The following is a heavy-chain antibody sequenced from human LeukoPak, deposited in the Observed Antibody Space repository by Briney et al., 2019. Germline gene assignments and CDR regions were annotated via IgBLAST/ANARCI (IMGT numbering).Heavy chain of an antibody. CDR3: ARVRSWYPFDY. J-gene: IGHJ4*02. Sequence: PSETLSLTCAVYGGSFSGYYWSWIRQPPGKGLEWIGEINHSGSTNYNPSLKSRVTISVDTSKNQFSLKLSSVTAADTAVYYCARVRSWYPFDYWGQGTLVTVSS. V-gene: IGHV4-34*01. CDR2: INHSGST. D-gene: IGHD6-13*01. CDR1: GGSFSGYY.